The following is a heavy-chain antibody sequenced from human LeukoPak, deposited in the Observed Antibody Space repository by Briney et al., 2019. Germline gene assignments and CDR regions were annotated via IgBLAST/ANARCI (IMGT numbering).Heavy chain of an antibody. CDR2: IYYSGST. CDR3: ARFYGGNAEWYFDL. Sequence: SETLSLTCTVSGGPISSYYWSWIRQPPGKGLEWIGYIYYSGSTNYNPSLKSRVTISVDTSKNQFSLKLSSVTAADTAVYYCARFYGGNAEWYFDLWGRGTLVTVSS. CDR1: GGPISSYY. J-gene: IGHJ2*01. V-gene: IGHV4-59*08. D-gene: IGHD4-23*01.